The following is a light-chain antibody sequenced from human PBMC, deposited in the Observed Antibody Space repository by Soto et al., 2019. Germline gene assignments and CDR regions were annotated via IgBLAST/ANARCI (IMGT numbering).Light chain of an antibody. Sequence: EIVFTQSPATLSLSPGERATLSRRASQSVSSYLAWYQQKPGQAPRLLIYGASTRATGIPARFSGSGSETDFTLTISSLEPEDFAVYYCQQRMNWPLTFGQGTRLEIK. CDR3: QQRMNWPLT. CDR1: QSVSSY. CDR2: GAS. J-gene: IGKJ5*01. V-gene: IGKV3-11*01.